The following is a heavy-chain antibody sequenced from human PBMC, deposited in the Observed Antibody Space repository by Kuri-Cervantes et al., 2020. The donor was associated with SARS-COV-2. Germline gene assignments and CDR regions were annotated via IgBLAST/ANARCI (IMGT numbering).Heavy chain of an antibody. Sequence: SETLSLTCTVSGYSISSGYYWSWIRQPPGKGLEWIGEINHSGSTNYNPSLKSRVTISVDTSKNQFSLKLSSVTAADTAVYYCARPGIVGASSYFDYWGQGTLVTVSS. CDR1: GYSISSGYY. CDR3: ARPGIVGASSYFDY. CDR2: INHSGST. J-gene: IGHJ4*02. D-gene: IGHD1-26*01. V-gene: IGHV4-38-2*02.